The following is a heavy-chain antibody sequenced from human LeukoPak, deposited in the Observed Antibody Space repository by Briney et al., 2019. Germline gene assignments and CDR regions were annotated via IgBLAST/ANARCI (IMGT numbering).Heavy chain of an antibody. Sequence: GGSLRLSCAASGFTFSSHGMHWVRQAPGKGPEWMAVIWNDGSNKYYSDSVKGRFTVSRENSKNTLYLQMNSLRAEDTAVYYCARRPAYSSSWYSLGIAFDIWGQGTMVTVSS. CDR2: IWNDGSNK. D-gene: IGHD6-13*01. CDR1: GFTFSSHG. V-gene: IGHV3-33*01. CDR3: ARRPAYSSSWYSLGIAFDI. J-gene: IGHJ3*02.